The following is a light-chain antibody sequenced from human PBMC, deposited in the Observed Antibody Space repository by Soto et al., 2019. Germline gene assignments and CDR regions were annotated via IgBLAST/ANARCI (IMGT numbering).Light chain of an antibody. CDR1: QSVSSSY. Sequence: EDVLTLSPGTLSLTTGERATLSCRASQSVSSSYLAWYQQKPGQAPRLLIYDASSRATGIPDRFSGSGSGTDFTLTISSLEPEDFAVYYSQQYGSSPRTFGEGTKVDI. CDR3: QQYGSSPRT. CDR2: DAS. J-gene: IGKJ1*01. V-gene: IGKV3-20*01.